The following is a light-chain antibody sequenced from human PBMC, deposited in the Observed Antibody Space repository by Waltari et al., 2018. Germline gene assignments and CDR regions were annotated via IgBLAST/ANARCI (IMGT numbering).Light chain of an antibody. CDR2: DDS. J-gene: IGLJ2*01. V-gene: IGLV2-23*01. Sequence: QSALTQPASVSGSPGQSITISCPGTSSDLGGYNYVSWYQQHSGQAPHLMIYDDSKRPSGVSNRFSGAKSGNTASLTIAGLQADDEADYYCCSYAGSNTLVFGGGTKLTVL. CDR1: SSDLGGYNY. CDR3: CSYAGSNTLV.